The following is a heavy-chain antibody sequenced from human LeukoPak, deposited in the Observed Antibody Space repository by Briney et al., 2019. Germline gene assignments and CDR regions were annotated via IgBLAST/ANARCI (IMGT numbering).Heavy chain of an antibody. J-gene: IGHJ4*02. Sequence: PGRSLRLSCAASGFTFDDYAMHWVRQAPGKGLEWVSGISWNSGSIGYADSVKGRFTISRDNPKNTLYLQMNSLRAEDTAVYYCAKVGLRCSSTNCYTVRGHFDYWGQGTLVTVSS. CDR2: ISWNSGSI. V-gene: IGHV3-9*01. CDR1: GFTFDDYA. CDR3: AKVGLRCSSTNCYTVRGHFDY. D-gene: IGHD2-2*02.